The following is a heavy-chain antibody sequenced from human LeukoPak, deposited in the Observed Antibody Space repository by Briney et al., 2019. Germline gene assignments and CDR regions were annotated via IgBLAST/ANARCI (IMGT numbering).Heavy chain of an antibody. Sequence: GGSLRLSCAASGFTFSNYGMNWVRQAPGKGLEWVSGINWNGGSTGYADSVKGRFTISRDNAKNSLYLQMNSLRAEDTALYYCARGGKAMVTLSYYYYYMDVWGKGTTVTVSS. CDR2: INWNGGST. D-gene: IGHD5-18*01. CDR3: ARGGKAMVTLSYYYYYMDV. V-gene: IGHV3-20*04. J-gene: IGHJ6*03. CDR1: GFTFSNYG.